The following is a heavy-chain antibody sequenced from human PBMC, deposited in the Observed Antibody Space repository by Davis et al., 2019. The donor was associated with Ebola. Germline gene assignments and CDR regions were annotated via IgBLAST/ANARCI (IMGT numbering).Heavy chain of an antibody. D-gene: IGHD1-26*01. Sequence: PGGSLRLSCAVYGGSFSGYYWSWIRQPPGKGLEWIGEINHSGSTNYNPSLKSRVTISVDTSKNQFSLKLSSVTAADTAVYYCARSVGPIAYWGQGNLVTVSS. CDR2: INHSGST. V-gene: IGHV4-34*01. CDR3: ARSVGPIAY. CDR1: GGSFSGYY. J-gene: IGHJ4*02.